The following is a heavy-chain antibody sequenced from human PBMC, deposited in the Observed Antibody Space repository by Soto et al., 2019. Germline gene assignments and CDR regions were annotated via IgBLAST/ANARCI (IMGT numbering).Heavy chain of an antibody. CDR3: ARAESIYDSSGYGY. CDR2: ISYDGSNK. CDR1: GFTFSSYA. V-gene: IGHV3-30-3*01. D-gene: IGHD3-22*01. J-gene: IGHJ4*02. Sequence: TGGSLRLSCAASGFTFSSYAMHWVRQAPGKGLEWVAVISYDGSNKYYADSVKGRFTISRDNSKNTPYLQMNSLRAEDTAVYYCARAESIYDSSGYGYWGQGTLVTVSS.